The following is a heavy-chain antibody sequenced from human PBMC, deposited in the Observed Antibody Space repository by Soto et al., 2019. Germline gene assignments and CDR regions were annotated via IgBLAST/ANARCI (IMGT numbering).Heavy chain of an antibody. CDR3: ATPSGPYCSGGSCYIFDI. D-gene: IGHD2-15*01. J-gene: IGHJ3*02. Sequence: GASVKVSCKASGGTFSSYAISWVRQAPGQGLEWMGGIIPIFGTANYAQKFQGRVTITADESTSTASMELSSLRSEDTAVYYCATPSGPYCSGGSCYIFDIWGQGTMVTVSS. CDR1: GGTFSSYA. CDR2: IIPIFGTA. V-gene: IGHV1-69*13.